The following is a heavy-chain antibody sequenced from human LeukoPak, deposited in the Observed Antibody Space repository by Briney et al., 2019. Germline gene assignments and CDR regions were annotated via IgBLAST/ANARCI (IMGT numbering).Heavy chain of an antibody. CDR1: GGSLSTYY. CDR2: IYDSGST. V-gene: IGHV4-59*08. J-gene: IGHJ5*02. CDR3: ASTYCSSTSCRRGRFDP. Sequence: KPSETLSLTCSVSGGSLSTYYLSWLRQPPGKGLEWIAHIYDSGSTKYNPSLKSRATISVDTSKNQFSLKLGSVTAADTAVYYCASTYCSSTSCRRGRFDPWGQGTLVTVSS. D-gene: IGHD2-2*01.